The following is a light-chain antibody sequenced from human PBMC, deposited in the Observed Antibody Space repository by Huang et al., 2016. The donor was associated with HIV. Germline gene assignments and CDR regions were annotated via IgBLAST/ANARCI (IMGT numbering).Light chain of an antibody. CDR3: QQSYSIPRT. J-gene: IGKJ1*01. CDR1: QSISSY. V-gene: IGKV1-39*01. CDR2: AAS. Sequence: DIQMTQSPSSLSASVGDRVTITCRASQSISSYLNWYQQEPLKAPKLLIYAASILQSGVPSRFSGRGSGTDYTLTISNLQPEDSATYFCQQSYSIPRTFGPGTKVEI.